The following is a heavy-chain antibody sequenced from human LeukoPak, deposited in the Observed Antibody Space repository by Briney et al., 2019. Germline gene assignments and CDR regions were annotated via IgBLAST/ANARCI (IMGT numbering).Heavy chain of an antibody. D-gene: IGHD2-21*02. Sequence: SVKVSCKSSAGIFNTCAISSLRQAPGQGLEWMGGIIPMFGTTKYAQNFQGRVTITADESTSTAYMELSSLRYEDTDVYYWASRHILVVTGEEFAHKWFGPWGQGTQVTVSS. CDR2: IIPMFGTT. CDR1: AGIFNTCA. V-gene: IGHV1-69*01. J-gene: IGHJ5*02. CDR3: ASRHILVVTGEEFAHKWFGP.